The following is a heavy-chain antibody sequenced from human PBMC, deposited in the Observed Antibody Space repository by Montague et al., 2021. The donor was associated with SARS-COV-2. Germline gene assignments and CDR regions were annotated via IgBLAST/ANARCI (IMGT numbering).Heavy chain of an antibody. D-gene: IGHD5-24*01. CDR3: ARGDVEMATIKSGGPFYHFDY. Sequence: SETLSLTCTVSGGSISSYYWSWIRQPPGKGLEWIGYIYYSGSTSYNPSLKSPVTISVDTSKNQFSLKLSSVTAADTAVYYCARGDVEMATIKSGGPFYHFDYWGQGTRVTVSS. CDR1: GGSISSYY. V-gene: IGHV4-59*13. CDR2: IYYSGST. J-gene: IGHJ4*02.